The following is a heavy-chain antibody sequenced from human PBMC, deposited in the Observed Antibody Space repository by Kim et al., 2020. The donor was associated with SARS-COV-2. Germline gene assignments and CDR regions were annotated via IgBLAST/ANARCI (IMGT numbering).Heavy chain of an antibody. CDR1: GGSISSYY. D-gene: IGHD4-4*01. V-gene: IGHV4-59*01. Sequence: SETLSLTCTVSGGSISSYYWSWIRQPPGKGLEWIGYFHYSGSTNYNPSLKSRVTISVDTSKNQFSLDLSSVTAADTAVYYCARSRDDYNSRDVRWYFGL. J-gene: IGHJ2*01. CDR2: FHYSGST. CDR3: ARSRDDYNSRDVRWYFGL.